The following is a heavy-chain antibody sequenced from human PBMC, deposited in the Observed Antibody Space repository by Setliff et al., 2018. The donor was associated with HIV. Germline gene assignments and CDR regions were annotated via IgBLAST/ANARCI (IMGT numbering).Heavy chain of an antibody. CDR2: IYYSGST. D-gene: IGHD7-27*01. CDR1: GGSISSGGYY. J-gene: IGHJ3*02. CDR3: ARGDRANWGLAFDI. Sequence: TLSLTCTVSGGSISSGGYYWSWIRQQPGKGLEWIGYIYYSGSTYYNPSLKSRVSTSVDTSKNQFSLKLSSVAAADTAVYYCARGDRANWGLAFDIWGQGTMVTVSS. V-gene: IGHV4-31*03.